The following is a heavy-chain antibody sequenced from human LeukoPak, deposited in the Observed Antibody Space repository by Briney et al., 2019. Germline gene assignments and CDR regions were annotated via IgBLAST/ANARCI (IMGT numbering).Heavy chain of an antibody. Sequence: SVKVSCKASGYTFTIYGVSWVRQAPGQGLEWMGRIIPILGIANYAQKFQGRVTITADKSTSTAYMELSSLRSEDTAVYYCARDLWGHSGYDWVDYWGQGTLVTVSS. CDR1: GYTFTIYG. V-gene: IGHV1-69*04. CDR2: IIPILGIA. D-gene: IGHD5-12*01. J-gene: IGHJ4*02. CDR3: ARDLWGHSGYDWVDY.